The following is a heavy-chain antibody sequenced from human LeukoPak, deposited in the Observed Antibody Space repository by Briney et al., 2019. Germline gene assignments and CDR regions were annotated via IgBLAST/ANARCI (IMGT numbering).Heavy chain of an antibody. D-gene: IGHD6-19*01. CDR3: TTEDWGNSGHSFGS. CDR1: GFTFSSHA. V-gene: IGHV3-33*08. Sequence: GGSLRLSCAASGFTFSSHAMHWVRQAPGKGLEWVAIIWSDGNNKYYADSVKGRFTISRDNSKNTLFLQMNSLRAEDTAVYYCTTEDWGNSGHSFGSWGQGTLVTVSS. J-gene: IGHJ4*02. CDR2: IWSDGNNK.